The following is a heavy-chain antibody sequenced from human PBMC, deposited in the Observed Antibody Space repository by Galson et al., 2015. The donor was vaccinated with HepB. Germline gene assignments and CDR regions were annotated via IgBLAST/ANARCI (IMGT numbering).Heavy chain of an antibody. CDR2: IIPIFGTA. CDR3: ARGYCTNGVCYHPDY. CDR1: GGTFSSYA. V-gene: IGHV1-69*01. D-gene: IGHD2-8*01. Sequence: SCKAPGGTFSSYAISWVRQAPGQGLEWMGGIIPIFGTANYAQKFQGRVTITADESTSTAYMELSSLRSEDTAVYYCARGYCTNGVCYHPDYWGQGTLVTVSS. J-gene: IGHJ4*02.